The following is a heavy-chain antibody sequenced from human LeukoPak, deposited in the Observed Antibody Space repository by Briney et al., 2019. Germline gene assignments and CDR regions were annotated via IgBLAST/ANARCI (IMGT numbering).Heavy chain of an antibody. CDR2: ISGSGGST. Sequence: GGSLRLSCAASGFTFSSYAMSWVRQAPGKGLEWVSAISGSGGSTYYADSVKGRFTISRDNSKNTLYLQMNSLRAEDTAVYYCAKGRWSGVVGATGDYWGQGTLVTVSS. V-gene: IGHV3-23*01. CDR1: GFTFSSYA. D-gene: IGHD1-26*01. CDR3: AKGRWSGVVGATGDY. J-gene: IGHJ4*02.